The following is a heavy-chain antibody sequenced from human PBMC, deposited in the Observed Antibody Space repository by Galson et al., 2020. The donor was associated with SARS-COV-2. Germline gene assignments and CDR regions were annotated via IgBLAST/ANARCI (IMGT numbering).Heavy chain of an antibody. CDR1: GFSLTTSGMC. CDR3: ARIDSSGCRGNY. Sequence: ESGPTLVKPTQTLTLTCTFSGFSLTTSGMCVGWIRQPPGKALEWLARIDWDDDEYYSASLKTRLTISKDTSKNQAVLTMTNMDPVDTSTYYCARIDSSGCRGNYWGQGTLVTVSS. D-gene: IGHD6-19*01. J-gene: IGHJ4*02. CDR2: IDWDDDE. V-gene: IGHV2-70*11.